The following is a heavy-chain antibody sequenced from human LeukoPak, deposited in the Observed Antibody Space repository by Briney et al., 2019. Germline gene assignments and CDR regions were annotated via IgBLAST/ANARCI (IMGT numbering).Heavy chain of an antibody. V-gene: IGHV3-23*01. CDR3: AKDCGEQLYRPFDS. Sequence: PGGSLRLSCAASGFSFSTYDTNWVRQAPGKGLEWVSTISGKGAMTHYADSVKGRFTISRDNSKNMLYLQMNSLRVEDTAVYYCAKDCGEQLYRPFDSWGQGSLVTVSS. J-gene: IGHJ4*02. D-gene: IGHD3-10*01. CDR2: ISGKGAMT. CDR1: GFSFSTYD.